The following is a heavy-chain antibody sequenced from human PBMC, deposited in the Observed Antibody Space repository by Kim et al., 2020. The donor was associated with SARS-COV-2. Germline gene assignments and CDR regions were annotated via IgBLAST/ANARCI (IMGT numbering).Heavy chain of an antibody. CDR3: ATDGGYFDWLLGTTSFDH. CDR2: IYYSGTT. J-gene: IGHJ4*02. V-gene: IGHV4-39*07. D-gene: IGHD3-9*01. Sequence: SETLSLTCTVSGGSISSSSYYWGWIRQPPGKGLEWIGTIYYSGTTYYSPSLKSRVTMSVDTSKNQFSLKMNSLTAADTAVYFCATDGGYFDWLLGTTSFDHWGQGVLVTVSS. CDR1: GGSISSSSYY.